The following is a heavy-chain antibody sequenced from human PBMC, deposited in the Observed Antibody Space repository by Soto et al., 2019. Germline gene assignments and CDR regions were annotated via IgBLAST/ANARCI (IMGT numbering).Heavy chain of an antibody. CDR2: ITKTGDT. CDR3: AKGLLNGRWYAAD. Sequence: EVHLLESGGVLVQPGEPLRLSCETSGFTFSNCVMTWVRQAPGKGLEWVSVITKTGDTDYADSVKGRFTISRDNSKNTVYLQMNSLRAEDTAVYYCAKGLLNGRWYAADWGQGTLVTVSS. J-gene: IGHJ4*02. V-gene: IGHV3-23*01. CDR1: GFTFSNCV. D-gene: IGHD6-13*01.